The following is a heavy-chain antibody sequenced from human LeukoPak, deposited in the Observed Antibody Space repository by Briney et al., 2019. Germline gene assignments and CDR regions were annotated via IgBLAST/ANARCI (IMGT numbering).Heavy chain of an antibody. D-gene: IGHD5-12*01. J-gene: IGHJ4*02. CDR3: ARVVYSGYEFNEFDY. CDR1: GYTFTSYG. CDR2: ISAYNGNT. V-gene: IGHV1-18*01. Sequence: HGASVKVSCKASGYTFTSYGISWVRQAPAKGLEWMGWISAYNGNTNYAQKLQGRVTMTTDTSTSTAYMELRSLRSDGTVVYYCARVVYSGYEFNEFDYWGQGTLVTVSS.